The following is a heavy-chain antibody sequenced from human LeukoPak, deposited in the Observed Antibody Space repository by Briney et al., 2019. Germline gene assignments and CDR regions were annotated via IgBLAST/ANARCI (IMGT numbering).Heavy chain of an antibody. J-gene: IGHJ5*01. CDR1: GFTFSDYC. V-gene: IGHV3-33*06. CDR2: IWYDGTNK. Sequence: GSSLRLSCEASGFTFSDYCIHWVRQAPGKGLEWVAVIWYDGTNKYYGDSVKGRFTISRDNSKNTLYLQMNSLRSEDTAVYYCAKDRGSYSTTADSWGQGTLVTVSS. CDR3: AKDRGSYSTTADS. D-gene: IGHD1-26*01.